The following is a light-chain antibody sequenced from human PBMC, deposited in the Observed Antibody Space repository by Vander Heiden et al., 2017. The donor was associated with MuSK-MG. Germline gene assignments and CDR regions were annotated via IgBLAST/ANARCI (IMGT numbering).Light chain of an antibody. J-gene: IGLJ3*02. CDR2: DDN. CDR3: QMWDSTSDHVV. Sequence: SYVLTQPPSVSVAPGQTARITCGGNNIKSKSVHGYQQKPGQAPGLVVYDDNDRPSGIPERFSGSNSGNSATLTISTVEAGEEADYYCQMWDSTSDHVVFGGGTKLTVL. V-gene: IGLV3-21*02. CDR1: NIKSKS.